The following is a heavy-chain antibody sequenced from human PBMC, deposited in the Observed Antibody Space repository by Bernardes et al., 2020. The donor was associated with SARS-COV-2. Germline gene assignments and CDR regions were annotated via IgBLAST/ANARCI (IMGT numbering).Heavy chain of an antibody. Sequence: GSLRLSCEASGFTFNNYAMNWVRQAPGKGLEWVSVISGTSVYTHYADSVKGRFTISRDNSKNTVYLQMNSLRAEDTAVYYCAKDRQSIVGAYRLWFDPWGRGTLVTVNS. CDR2: ISGTSVYT. J-gene: IGHJ5*02. V-gene: IGHV3-23*01. CDR1: GFTFNNYA. CDR3: AKDRQSIVGAYRLWFDP. D-gene: IGHD1-26*01.